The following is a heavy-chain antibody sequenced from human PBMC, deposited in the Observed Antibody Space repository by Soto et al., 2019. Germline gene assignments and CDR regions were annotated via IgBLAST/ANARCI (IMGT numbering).Heavy chain of an antibody. J-gene: IGHJ6*02. CDR1: GFTFSSYG. CDR2: ISYDGSNK. CDR3: AKDRYDFWSGYYIGSSYYYGMDV. Sequence: PGGSLRLSCAASGFTFSSYGMHWVRQAPGKGLEWVAVISYDGSNKYYADSVKGRFTISRDNSKNTLYLQMNSLRAEDTAVYYCAKDRYDFWSGYYIGSSYYYGMDVWGQGTTVTVSS. V-gene: IGHV3-30*18. D-gene: IGHD3-3*01.